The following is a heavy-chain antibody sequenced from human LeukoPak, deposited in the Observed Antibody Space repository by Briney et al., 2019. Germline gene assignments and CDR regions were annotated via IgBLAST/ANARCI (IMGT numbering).Heavy chain of an antibody. D-gene: IGHD3-22*01. Sequence: QPGRSLRLSCAASGFTFSSYDMQWVRQAPGKGLEWVAVIWYDGSNKYYADSVKGRFTISRDDSKNTLYLQMNSLRAEDTAMYYCAKGYYDSSGYALYADAFDIWGQGTMVTVSS. CDR2: IWYDGSNK. V-gene: IGHV3-33*06. J-gene: IGHJ3*02. CDR3: AKGYYDSSGYALYADAFDI. CDR1: GFTFSSYD.